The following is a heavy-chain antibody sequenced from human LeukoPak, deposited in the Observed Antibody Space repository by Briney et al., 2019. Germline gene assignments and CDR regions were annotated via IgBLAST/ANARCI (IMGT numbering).Heavy chain of an antibody. Sequence: GGSLRLSCAASGFTFDDYAMHWVRQAPGKGLVWVSGISWNSGSIGYADSVKGRFTISRDNAKNSLYLQMNSLRAEDTALYYCAKDLGSSGWPRGAFDIWGQGTMVTVSS. J-gene: IGHJ3*02. V-gene: IGHV3-9*01. CDR2: ISWNSGSI. CDR3: AKDLGSSGWPRGAFDI. D-gene: IGHD6-19*01. CDR1: GFTFDDYA.